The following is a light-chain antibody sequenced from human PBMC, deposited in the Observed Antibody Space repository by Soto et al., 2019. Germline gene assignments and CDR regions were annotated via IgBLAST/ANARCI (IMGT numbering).Light chain of an antibody. J-gene: IGKJ1*01. CDR2: AAS. CDR1: QGIRNE. CDR3: LQDYSTLGT. Sequence: AIQMPQSQSSLSASVVDRFTITFRASQGIRNELGWYQQKPGKAPKVLIYAASNLQSGVPSRFSGSGSGTDFTLTISSLQPEDFATYYCLQDYSTLGTCGQGTKGDIK. V-gene: IGKV1-6*01.